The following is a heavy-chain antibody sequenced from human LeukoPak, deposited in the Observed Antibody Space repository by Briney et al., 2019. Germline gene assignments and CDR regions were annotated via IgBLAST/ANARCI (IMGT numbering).Heavy chain of an antibody. V-gene: IGHV4-39*01. CDR1: GGSISRSNYY. Sequence: PSETLSLTCSVSGGSISRSNYYWDWIRQPPGKGLEWIGSIYYSGSTYNNPSLKSRVTISVDKSKKQFSLKLSSVTAADTAVYYCARQTYYYATSGYYRAGGFEYWGQGTLVTVSS. CDR2: IYYSGST. D-gene: IGHD3-22*01. J-gene: IGHJ4*02. CDR3: ARQTYYYATSGYYRAGGFEY.